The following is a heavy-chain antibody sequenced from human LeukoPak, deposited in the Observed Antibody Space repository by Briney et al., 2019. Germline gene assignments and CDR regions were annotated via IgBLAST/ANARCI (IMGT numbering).Heavy chain of an antibody. D-gene: IGHD6-6*01. CDR3: ATRPYYYYHMDV. CDR2: IYHSGST. V-gene: IGHV4-59*04. Sequence: SETLSLTCSVSGGSISGYYWSWIRQPPGEGLGWIGTIYHSGSTYSNPSLSSRVTISVDTSKNQFSLRLSSVTAADTAVYYCATRPYYYYHMDVWGKGTTVTVSS. CDR1: GGSISGYY. J-gene: IGHJ6*03.